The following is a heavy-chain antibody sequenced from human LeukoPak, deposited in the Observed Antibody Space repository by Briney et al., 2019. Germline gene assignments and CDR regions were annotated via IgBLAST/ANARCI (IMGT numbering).Heavy chain of an antibody. D-gene: IGHD3-22*01. V-gene: IGHV3-11*01. J-gene: IGHJ4*02. CDR2: ISSSGSIL. Sequence: GGSLRLFCAASGFTFSDYYMSWIRQAPGKGLEWVSYISSSGSILYYADSVKGRFTISRDNAKKSLYLQMNSLRAEDTAVYYCARDKYYDSSGYYFLTYYFDYWGQGTLVTVSS. CDR3: ARDKYYDSSGYYFLTYYFDY. CDR1: GFTFSDYY.